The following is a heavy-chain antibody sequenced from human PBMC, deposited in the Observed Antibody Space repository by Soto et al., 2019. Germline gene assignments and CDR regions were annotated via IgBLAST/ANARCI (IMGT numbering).Heavy chain of an antibody. Sequence: SQTLSLTCAISGDSVSSNSAAWNWIRQSPSRGLEWLGRTYYRSKWYNNYAVSVKSRITINPDTSKNQFSLQLNSVTPEDTAVYYSASESRTQNDYGLDYWGQGTLVTVSS. D-gene: IGHD1-1*01. CDR1: GDSVSSNSAA. V-gene: IGHV6-1*01. J-gene: IGHJ4*02. CDR2: TYYRSKWYN. CDR3: ASESRTQNDYGLDY.